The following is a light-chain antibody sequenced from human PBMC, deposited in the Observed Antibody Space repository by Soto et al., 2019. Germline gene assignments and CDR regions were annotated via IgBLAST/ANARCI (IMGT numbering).Light chain of an antibody. CDR1: SSDVGSYNL. Sequence: QSVLTQPASVSGSPGQSITISCTGTSSDVGSYNLVSWYQQHPGKAPKLMIYEGNKRPSEVSNRFSASKSGNTASLTISGLQTEDEADYYCCSYAGSDTPVVFGGGTKLTVL. V-gene: IGLV2-23*01. CDR2: EGN. CDR3: CSYAGSDTPVV. J-gene: IGLJ2*01.